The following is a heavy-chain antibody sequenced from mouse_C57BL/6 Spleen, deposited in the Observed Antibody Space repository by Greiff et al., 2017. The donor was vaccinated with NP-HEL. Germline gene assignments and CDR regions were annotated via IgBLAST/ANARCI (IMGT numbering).Heavy chain of an antibody. J-gene: IGHJ4*01. V-gene: IGHV5-17*01. CDR1: GFTFSDYG. D-gene: IGHD2-1*01. CDR3: ARLLSGAMDY. Sequence: EVMLVESGGGLVKPGGSLKLSCAASGFTFSDYGMHWVRQAPEKGLEWVAYISSSSSTIYYADTVKGRFTLSRDNAKNTLFLQMTSLRSEDTAMYYCARLLSGAMDYWGQGTSVTVSS. CDR2: ISSSSSTI.